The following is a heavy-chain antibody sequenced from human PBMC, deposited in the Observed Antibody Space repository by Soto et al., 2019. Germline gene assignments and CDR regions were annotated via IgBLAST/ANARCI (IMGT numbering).Heavy chain of an antibody. CDR1: GYTFTSYA. CDR3: ARGRPYYDFWSGYFDYYYGMDV. V-gene: IGHV7-4-1*01. CDR2: INTNTGNP. D-gene: IGHD3-3*01. J-gene: IGHJ6*02. Sequence: QVQLVQSGFELKKPGASVKVSCKASGYTFTSYAMNWVRQAPGQGLEWMGWINTNTGNPTYAQGFTGRFVFSLDTSVSTAYLQICSLKAEDTAVYYCARGRPYYDFWSGYFDYYYGMDVWGQGTTVTVSS.